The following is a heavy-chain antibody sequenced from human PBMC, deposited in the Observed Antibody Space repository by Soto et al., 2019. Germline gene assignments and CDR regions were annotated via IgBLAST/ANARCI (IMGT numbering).Heavy chain of an antibody. CDR3: ARGSDYDFWSGYFDY. CDR1: GGSISSGGYS. Sequence: SETLSLTCAVSGGSISSGGYSWSWIRQPPGKGLEWIGYIYHSGSTYYNPSLKSRVTISVDRSKNQFSLKLSSATAADTAVYYCARGSDYDFWSGYFDYWGQGTLVTVSS. CDR2: IYHSGST. J-gene: IGHJ4*02. V-gene: IGHV4-30-2*01. D-gene: IGHD3-3*01.